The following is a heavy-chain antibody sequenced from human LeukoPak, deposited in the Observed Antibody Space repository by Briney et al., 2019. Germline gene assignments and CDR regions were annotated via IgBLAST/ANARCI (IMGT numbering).Heavy chain of an antibody. Sequence: PSETLSLTCTVSGGSISSYYWSWIRQPPGKGLEWIGYIYYSGSTNYNPSLKSRVTISVETSKNQSSLKLSSVTAADTAVYYCARSTPVTPGWFDPWGQGTLVTVSS. CDR1: GGSISSYY. CDR2: IYYSGST. V-gene: IGHV4-59*01. D-gene: IGHD4-23*01. J-gene: IGHJ5*02. CDR3: ARSTPVTPGWFDP.